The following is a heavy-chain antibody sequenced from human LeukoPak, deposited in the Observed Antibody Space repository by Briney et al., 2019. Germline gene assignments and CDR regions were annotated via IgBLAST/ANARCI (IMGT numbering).Heavy chain of an antibody. V-gene: IGHV3-23*01. Sequence: GGSLRLSCAASGFTFSNYAMNWVRQAPGKGLEWVSSISGSVGSTYYADSVKGRFTISRDNSKNTLYLQMNSLRAEDTAVYYCAKAGRGSTSSGAPAFDCWGQGTLVTVSS. D-gene: IGHD6-13*01. CDR1: GFTFSNYA. CDR2: ISGSVGST. J-gene: IGHJ4*02. CDR3: AKAGRGSTSSGAPAFDC.